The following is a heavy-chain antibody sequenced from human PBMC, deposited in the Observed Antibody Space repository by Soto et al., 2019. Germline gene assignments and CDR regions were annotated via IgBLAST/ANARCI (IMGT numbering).Heavy chain of an antibody. CDR1: GGTFSSYA. J-gene: IGHJ6*02. CDR2: IIPIFGTA. V-gene: IGHV1-69*01. Sequence: QVQLVQSGAEVKKPGSSVKVSCKASGGTFSSYAISWVRQAPGQGIEWMGGIIPIFGTANYAQKFQGRVTITADESTSTAYMELSSLRSEDTAVYYCARENCSGGSCYSEGNYYGMDVWGQGTTVTVSS. CDR3: ARENCSGGSCYSEGNYYGMDV. D-gene: IGHD2-15*01.